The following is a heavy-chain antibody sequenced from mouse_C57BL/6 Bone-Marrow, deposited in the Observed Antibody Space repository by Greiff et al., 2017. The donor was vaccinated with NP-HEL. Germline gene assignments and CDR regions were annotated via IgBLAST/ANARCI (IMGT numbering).Heavy chain of an antibody. CDR1: GFTFSSYA. Sequence: EVQVVESGGGLVKPGGSLKLSCAASGFTFSSYAMSWVRQTPEKRLEWVATISDGGSYTYYPDNVKGRFTISRDNAKNNLYLQMSHLKSEDTAMYYCAREGVITTVGDAMDYWGQGTSVTVSS. CDR3: AREGVITTVGDAMDY. V-gene: IGHV5-4*01. D-gene: IGHD1-1*01. J-gene: IGHJ4*01. CDR2: ISDGGSYT.